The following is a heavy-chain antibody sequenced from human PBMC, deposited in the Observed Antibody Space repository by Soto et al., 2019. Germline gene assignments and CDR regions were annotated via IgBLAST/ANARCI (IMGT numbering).Heavy chain of an antibody. CDR1: GCTFSNFV. CDR2: TSYDGKNK. CDR3: ARERAIAATGIFYY. Sequence: QVQLVESGGGVVQPGGSLRLSCAASGCTFSNFVMHWVRQAPGKGLEWVAATSYDGKNKDHADSVKGRFTISRDNSKNTLYLQMNSLRHEDTAVYFCARERAIAATGIFYYWGQGTLVTVSS. V-gene: IGHV3-30*04. J-gene: IGHJ4*02. D-gene: IGHD6-13*01.